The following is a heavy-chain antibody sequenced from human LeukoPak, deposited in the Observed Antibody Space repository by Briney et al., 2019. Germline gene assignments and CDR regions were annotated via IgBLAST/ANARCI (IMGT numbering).Heavy chain of an antibody. CDR2: IYPADSDT. D-gene: IGHD3-10*01. CDR1: GYTFTTFW. Sequence: GESLKISCKGSGYTFTTFWIAWVRQMPGKGLEWMGIIYPADSDTTYSPSFQGQVTISADKSINTAYLQWSSLKASDTAMYYCARHKWNYGSGSRNFYYYYGMDVWGQGTTVTVSS. CDR3: ARHKWNYGSGSRNFYYYYGMDV. J-gene: IGHJ6*02. V-gene: IGHV5-51*01.